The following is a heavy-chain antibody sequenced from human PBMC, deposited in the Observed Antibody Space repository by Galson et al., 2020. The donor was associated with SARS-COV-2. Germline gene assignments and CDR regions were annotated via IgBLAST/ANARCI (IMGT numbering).Heavy chain of an antibody. J-gene: IGHJ5*02. Sequence: ASVKVSCKVSGYTLTELSMHWVRQAPGKGLEWMGGFDPEDGETIYAQKFQGRVTMTEDTSTDTAYMELSSLRSEDTAVYYCATAPGLLDSGWFDPWGQGTLVTVSS. V-gene: IGHV1-24*01. CDR2: FDPEDGET. CDR1: GYTLTELS. CDR3: ATAPGLLDSGWFDP. D-gene: IGHD2-15*01.